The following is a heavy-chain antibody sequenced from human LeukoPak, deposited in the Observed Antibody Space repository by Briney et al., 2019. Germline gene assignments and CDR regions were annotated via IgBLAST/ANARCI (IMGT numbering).Heavy chain of an antibody. V-gene: IGHV4-38-2*01. CDR2: IYHDGTT. CDR3: ARQGHSNNTNCHNLFDP. Sequence: SETLSLTCAVFRYSISSGYYWGWIRQPPGKGLDWIGTIYHDGTTYYNPSLKSRVTISVDTSKNQYSLKLRSVTAADTAMYYCARQGHSNNTNCHNLFDPWGQGTLVTVSS. D-gene: IGHD2/OR15-2a*01. J-gene: IGHJ5*01. CDR1: RYSISSGYY.